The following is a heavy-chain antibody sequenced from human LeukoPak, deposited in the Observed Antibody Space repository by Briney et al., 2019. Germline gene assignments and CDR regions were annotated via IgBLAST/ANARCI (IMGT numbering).Heavy chain of an antibody. Sequence: PGGSLRLSCAASGFTFSSYGMHWVRQAPGKGLEWVAVIWYDGGNKYYADSVKGRFTISRDNSKNTLYLQMNSLRAEDTAVYYCAKDSYDSSGYYSGRAYYFDYWGQGTLVTVSS. V-gene: IGHV3-33*06. CDR2: IWYDGGNK. J-gene: IGHJ4*02. D-gene: IGHD3-22*01. CDR1: GFTFSSYG. CDR3: AKDSYDSSGYYSGRAYYFDY.